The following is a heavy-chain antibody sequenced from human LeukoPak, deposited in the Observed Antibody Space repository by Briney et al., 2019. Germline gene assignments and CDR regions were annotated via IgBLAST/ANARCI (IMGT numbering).Heavy chain of an antibody. J-gene: IGHJ5*02. CDR3: ARYCNGVTCYSGYDH. CDR1: GFTFSSYA. CDR2: ISTNGGGT. D-gene: IGHD2-15*01. V-gene: IGHV3-64*01. Sequence: GGSLRLSCAASGFTFSSYAMHWVRQTPGKGLEYVSAISTNGGGTYYANSVKGRFTISRDNSKNTLYLQMGSLRAEDMAVYFCARYCNGVTCYSGYDHWGQGALVTVSS.